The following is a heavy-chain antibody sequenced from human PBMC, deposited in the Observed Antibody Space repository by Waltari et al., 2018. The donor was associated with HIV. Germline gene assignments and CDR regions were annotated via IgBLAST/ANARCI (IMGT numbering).Heavy chain of an antibody. CDR3: AKSTEDMYYYYGMDV. J-gene: IGHJ6*02. CDR2: IYYSGST. Sequence: QVQLQESGPGLVKPSQTLSRTCTVSGGYNSSGGCYGGWIGKRPGKGLEWIGYIYYSGSTSDNPALKSRVTISVDTSNNQYSQKLSSVTAADTAVYYCAKSTEDMYYYYGMDVWGQGTTVTVSS. D-gene: IGHD2-15*01. V-gene: IGHV4-31*03. CDR1: GGYNSSGGCY.